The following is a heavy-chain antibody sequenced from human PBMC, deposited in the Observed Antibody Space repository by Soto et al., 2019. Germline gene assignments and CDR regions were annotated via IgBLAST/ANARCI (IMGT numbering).Heavy chain of an antibody. CDR3: ASLVVVVPAAMPPHYYMDV. V-gene: IGHV4-59*01. D-gene: IGHD2-2*01. CDR1: GGSISSYY. CDR2: IYYSGST. J-gene: IGHJ6*03. Sequence: SETLSLTCTVSGGSISSYYWSWIRQPPGKGLEWIGYIYYSGSTNYNPSLKSRATISVDTSKNQFSLKLSSVTAADTAVYYCASLVVVVPAAMPPHYYMDVWGKGTTVTVSS.